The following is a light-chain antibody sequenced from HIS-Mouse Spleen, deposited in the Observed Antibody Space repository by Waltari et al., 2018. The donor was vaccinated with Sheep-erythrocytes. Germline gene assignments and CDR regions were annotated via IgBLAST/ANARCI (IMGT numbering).Light chain of an antibody. CDR2: DNN. CDR1: RPHLGNNY. Sequence: QSVLTQPPSVSAAPGQKVTISCPGSRPHLGNNYVSWYQQLPGTAPKLLIYDNNKRPSGIPDRFSGSKSGTSATLGITGLQTGDEADYYCGTWDSSLSAGRVFGGGTKLTVL. CDR3: GTWDSSLSAGRV. J-gene: IGLJ3*02. V-gene: IGLV1-51*01.